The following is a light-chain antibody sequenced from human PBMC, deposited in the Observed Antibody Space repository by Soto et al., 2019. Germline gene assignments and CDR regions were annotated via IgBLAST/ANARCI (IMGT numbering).Light chain of an antibody. J-gene: IGKJ1*01. CDR1: QDIGKD. Sequence: AIQMTQSPSSLSASVGDRVTLTCRASQDIGKDLGWYQQKPGEAPKLLIFEASTLQTGVPSRFSGSGSGTDFTLNISSLQPEDFATYFCLQDYNYPRTFGQGTTVALK. CDR2: EAS. CDR3: LQDYNYPRT. V-gene: IGKV1-6*01.